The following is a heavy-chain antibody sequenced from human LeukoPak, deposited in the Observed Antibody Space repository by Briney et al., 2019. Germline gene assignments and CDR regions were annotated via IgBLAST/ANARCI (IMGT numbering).Heavy chain of an antibody. D-gene: IGHD3-16*01. J-gene: IGHJ6*03. CDR2: INPNSGGT. Sequence: ASVKVSCKASGYTFTGYYMHWVRQAPGQGLEWMGWINPNSGGTNYAQKFQGRATMTRDTSISTAYMELSRLRSDDTAVYYCVKDPNGHYYMDVWGKGTTVTVSS. CDR1: GYTFTGYY. CDR3: VKDPNGHYYMDV. V-gene: IGHV1-2*02.